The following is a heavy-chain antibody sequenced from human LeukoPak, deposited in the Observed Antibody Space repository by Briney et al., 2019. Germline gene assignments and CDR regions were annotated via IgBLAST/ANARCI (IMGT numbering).Heavy chain of an antibody. J-gene: IGHJ6*03. CDR2: IIPIFGTA. CDR1: GGTFSSYA. Sequence: ASVKVSCKASGGTFSSYAISWVRQAPGQGLEWMGGIIPIFGTANYAQKFQGRVTITTDESTSTAYMELSSLRYEDTAVYYCARVKRYDYYYMDVWGRGTTVTVSS. D-gene: IGHD5-24*01. V-gene: IGHV1-69*05. CDR3: ARVKRYDYYYMDV.